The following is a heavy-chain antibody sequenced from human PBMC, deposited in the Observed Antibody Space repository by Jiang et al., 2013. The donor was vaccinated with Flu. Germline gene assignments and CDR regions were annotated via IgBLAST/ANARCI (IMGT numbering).Heavy chain of an antibody. V-gene: IGHV1-69*01. CDR1: GGTFNSHA. J-gene: IGHJ6*02. Sequence: SGAEVKKPGSSVKVSCKASGGTFNSHAISWVRQAPGQGLEWMGGLIPIFGTTNYAQKFQGRVTITADESTSTAYMELSSLRSEDTAVFYCASSAKQLWYHMDVWGQGTTVTVSS. CDR2: LIPIFGTT. CDR3: ASSAKQLWYHMDV. D-gene: IGHD5-18*01.